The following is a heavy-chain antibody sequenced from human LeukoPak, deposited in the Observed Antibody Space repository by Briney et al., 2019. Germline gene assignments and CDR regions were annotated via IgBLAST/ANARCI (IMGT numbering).Heavy chain of an antibody. CDR1: GLTFSDHA. CDR3: ARDLGSYGWGNHFDY. CDR2: ISYDGNYN. Sequence: PGGSLRLSCAASGLTFSDHAMHWVRQAPGKGLEWLGVISYDGNYNHYADSVKGRFTVSRDNSKNKVYLHMSSLKPEDTAVYYCARDLGSYGWGNHFDYWGQGTLVTVSS. V-gene: IGHV3-30-3*01. D-gene: IGHD3-16*01. J-gene: IGHJ4*02.